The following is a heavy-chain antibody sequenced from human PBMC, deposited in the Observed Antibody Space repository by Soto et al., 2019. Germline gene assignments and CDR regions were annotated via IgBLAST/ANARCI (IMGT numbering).Heavy chain of an antibody. Sequence: GGSLRLSCAASGFTFDDYAMHWVRQAPGKGLEWVSGISWNSGSIGYADSVKGRFTISRDNAKNSLYLQMNSLRAEDTALYYCAKAELGKPEGIAAPLAYYYYMDVWGKGTTVTVSS. V-gene: IGHV3-9*01. D-gene: IGHD6-13*01. CDR3: AKAELGKPEGIAAPLAYYYYMDV. CDR2: ISWNSGSI. J-gene: IGHJ6*03. CDR1: GFTFDDYA.